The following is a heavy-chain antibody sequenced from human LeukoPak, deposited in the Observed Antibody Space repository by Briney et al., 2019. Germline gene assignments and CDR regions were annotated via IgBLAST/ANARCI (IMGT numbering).Heavy chain of an antibody. CDR2: ISSNGGST. D-gene: IGHD3-3*01. V-gene: IGHV3-64*01. CDR1: GFTFSSYA. CDR3: ARAVDDNYDFWSGYLPAYYFDY. Sequence: GGSLRLSCAASGFTFSSYAMHWVRQAPGKGLEYVSAISSNGGSTYYANSVKGRFTISRDNSKNTLYLQMGSLRAEDMAVYYCARAVDDNYDFWSGYLPAYYFDYWGQGTLVTVSS. J-gene: IGHJ4*02.